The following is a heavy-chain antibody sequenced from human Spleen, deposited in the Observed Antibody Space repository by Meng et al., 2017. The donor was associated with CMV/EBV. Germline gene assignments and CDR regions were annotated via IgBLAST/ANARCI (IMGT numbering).Heavy chain of an antibody. Sequence: GGSLRLSCAASGFTFSDYYMSWIRQAPGKGLEWVSYISSSSSTIYYADSVKGRFTISRDNAKNSLYLQMNSLRADDTAVYYCARDQRAYDILTGFNPDAFDIWGQGTMVTVSS. CDR2: ISSSSSTI. V-gene: IGHV3-11*04. CDR1: GFTFSDYY. D-gene: IGHD3-9*01. CDR3: ARDQRAYDILTGFNPDAFDI. J-gene: IGHJ3*02.